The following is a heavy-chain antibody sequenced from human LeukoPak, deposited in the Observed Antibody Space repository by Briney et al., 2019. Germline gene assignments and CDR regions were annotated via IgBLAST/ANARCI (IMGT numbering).Heavy chain of an antibody. CDR3: ARASYYYYYMDV. V-gene: IGHV4-34*01. J-gene: IGHJ6*03. Sequence: SETLSLTCAVYGGSFSGYYWSWIRQPPGKGLEWIGEINHSGSTNYNPSLKSRVTISVDASKNQFSLKLSSVTAADTAVYYCARASYYYYYMDVWGKGTTVTVSS. CDR2: INHSGST. CDR1: GGSFSGYY.